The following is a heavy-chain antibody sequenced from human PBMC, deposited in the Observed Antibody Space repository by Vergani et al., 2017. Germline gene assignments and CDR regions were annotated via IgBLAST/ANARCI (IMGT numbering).Heavy chain of an antibody. D-gene: IGHD1-26*01. CDR3: AKSKWELTALSSPLFDY. J-gene: IGHJ4*02. CDR2: ISGSGGST. Sequence: EVQLLESGGGLVQPGGSLRLSCVASGFTFSSYAMSWVRQAPGKGLEWVSAISGSGGSTYYADSVKGRFTISRDNSKNTLYLQMNSLRAEDTAVYYCAKSKWELTALSSPLFDYWGQGTLVTVSS. CDR1: GFTFSSYA. V-gene: IGHV3-23*01.